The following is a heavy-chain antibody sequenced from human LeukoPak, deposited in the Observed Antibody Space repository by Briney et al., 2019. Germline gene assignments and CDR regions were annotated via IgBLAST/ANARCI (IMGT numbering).Heavy chain of an antibody. CDR3: ARLWLLNLDK. D-gene: IGHD6-19*01. V-gene: IGHV4-34*01. CDR2: MYHSGST. J-gene: IGHJ4*02. Sequence: SETLSLTCAVYGGSFSGYYWSWIRQPPGKGLEWIGDMYHSGSTKYNPSLKSRVTISVDKSKNQFSLKLSSVTAADTAVYYCARLWLLNLDKWGQGTLVTVSS. CDR1: GGSFSGYY.